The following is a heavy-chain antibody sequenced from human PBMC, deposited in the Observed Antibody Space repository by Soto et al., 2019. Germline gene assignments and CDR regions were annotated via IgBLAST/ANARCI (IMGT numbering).Heavy chain of an antibody. CDR3: ARDSVVVVAATHWFDP. CDR1: GGTFSSYA. Sequence: ASVKVSCKASGGTFSSYAISWVRQAPGQGLEWMGGIIPIFGTANYAQKFQGRVTITADESTSTAYMELSSLRSEDTAVYYCARDSVVVVAATHWFDPWGQGTLVTVSS. D-gene: IGHD2-15*01. J-gene: IGHJ5*02. V-gene: IGHV1-69*13. CDR2: IIPIFGTA.